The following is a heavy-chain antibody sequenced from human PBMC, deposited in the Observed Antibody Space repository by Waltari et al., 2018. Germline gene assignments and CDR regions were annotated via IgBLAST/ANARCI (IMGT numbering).Heavy chain of an antibody. CDR1: GFTFSSYA. CDR2: IYSGGST. CDR3: AKASILLWFGELYFFDY. J-gene: IGHJ4*02. Sequence: EVQLLESGGGLVQPGGSLRLSCAASGFTFSSYAMSWVRQAPGKGLEWVSVIYSGGSTYYADSVKGRFTISRDNSKNTLYLQMNSLRAEDTAVYYCAKASILLWFGELYFFDYWGQGTLVTVSS. D-gene: IGHD3-10*01. V-gene: IGHV3-23*03.